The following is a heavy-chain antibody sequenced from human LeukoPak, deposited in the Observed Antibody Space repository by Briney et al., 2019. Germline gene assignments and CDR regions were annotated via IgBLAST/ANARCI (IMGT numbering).Heavy chain of an antibody. CDR1: GYSISTGYY. J-gene: IGHJ4*02. V-gene: IGHV4-38-2*02. CDR2: MYHSGST. Sequence: SETLSLTCTVSGYSISTGYYWGWIRQPPGKGLEWIGSMYHSGSTYYNPSLKSRVTISVDTSKNQFSLKLSSVTAADTAVYYCASPEGYWGQGTLVTVSS. CDR3: ASPEGY.